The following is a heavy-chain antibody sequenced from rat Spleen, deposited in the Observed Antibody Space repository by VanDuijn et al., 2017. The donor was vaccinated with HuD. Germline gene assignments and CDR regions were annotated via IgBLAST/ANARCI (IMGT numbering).Heavy chain of an antibody. CDR1: GFTFRNYD. J-gene: IGHJ4*01. V-gene: IGHV5S23*01. D-gene: IGHD4-3*01. CDR3: ARHNSGYGVMDA. CDR2: ISPSGGST. Sequence: EVQLVESGGDLFQPGRSLKLSCAASGFTFRNYDMAWVRQAPTKGLEWVASISPSGGSTYYRDSVKGRFTISRDNAKSSLYLQMDSLRSEDTATYYCARHNSGYGVMDAWGQGASVTVSS.